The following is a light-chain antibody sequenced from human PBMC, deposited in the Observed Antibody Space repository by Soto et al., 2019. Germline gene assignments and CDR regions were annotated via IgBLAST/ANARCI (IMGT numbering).Light chain of an antibody. CDR2: GAS. Sequence: DIVLTQSPGTLSLSPGERATLSCRASQSVSSSYLAWYQQKPGQAPRLIIYGASSRATGIPDRFSGSGSGTEFTLTISSLQPDDLSTYYGQQYETFSGTFGPGTKVDIK. CDR3: QQYETFSGT. J-gene: IGKJ1*01. V-gene: IGKV3-20*01. CDR1: QSVSSSY.